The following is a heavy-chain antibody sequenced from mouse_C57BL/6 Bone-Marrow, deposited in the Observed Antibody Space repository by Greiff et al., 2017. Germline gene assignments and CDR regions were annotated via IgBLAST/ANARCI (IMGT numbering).Heavy chain of an antibody. V-gene: IGHV5-6*01. J-gene: IGHJ4*01. CDR1: GFTFSSYG. CDR3: ARKDLGYYYAMDY. CDR2: ISSGGSYT. Sequence: EVMLVESGGDLVKPGGSLKLSCAASGFTFSSYGMSWVRQTPDKRLEWVATISSGGSYTYYPDSVKGRFTISRDNAKNTLYLQMSSLKSEDTAMYYCARKDLGYYYAMDYWGQGTSVTVSS.